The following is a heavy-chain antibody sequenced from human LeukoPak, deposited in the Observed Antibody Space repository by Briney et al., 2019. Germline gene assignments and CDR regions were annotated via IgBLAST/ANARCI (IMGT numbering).Heavy chain of an antibody. Sequence: GGSLRLSCAASGFTFSSYAMSWVRQAPGKGLEWVSAIGTAGDTYYPGSVKGRFTISRDNSKNTLDLQMNSLRAEDTAVYYCAKGLYSYGSSFDYWGQGTLVTVSS. CDR1: GFTFSSYA. J-gene: IGHJ4*02. CDR2: IGTAGDT. V-gene: IGHV3-23*01. D-gene: IGHD5-18*01. CDR3: AKGLYSYGSSFDY.